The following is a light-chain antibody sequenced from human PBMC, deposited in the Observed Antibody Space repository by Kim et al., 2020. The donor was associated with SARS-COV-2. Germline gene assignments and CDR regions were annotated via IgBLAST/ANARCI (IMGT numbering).Light chain of an antibody. CDR3: QHFDSLPYT. V-gene: IGKV1-33*01. CDR2: DAS. J-gene: IGKJ2*01. CDR1: HDIRNF. Sequence: DIQMTQSPSSLSASVGDRVTITCQASHDIRNFLNWFQHKPGKAPKLLIYDASTLGAGVPSRFSGSGSGTDFTFTISSLQPEDIATYYCQHFDSLPYTFGQGTKLEI.